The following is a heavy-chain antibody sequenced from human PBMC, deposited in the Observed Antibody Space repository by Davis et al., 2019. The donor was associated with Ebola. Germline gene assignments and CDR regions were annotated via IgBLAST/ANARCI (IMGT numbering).Heavy chain of an antibody. V-gene: IGHV3-30*02. J-gene: IGHJ6*02. CDR3: AKDNYYYGMDV. CDR1: GFTFSSYG. Sequence: GESLKISCAASGFTFSSYGMHWVRQAPGKGLEWVAVIWYDGSNKYYADSVKGRFTISRDNSKNTLYLQMNSLRAEDTALYYCAKDNYYYGMDVWGQGTTVTVSS. CDR2: IWYDGSNK.